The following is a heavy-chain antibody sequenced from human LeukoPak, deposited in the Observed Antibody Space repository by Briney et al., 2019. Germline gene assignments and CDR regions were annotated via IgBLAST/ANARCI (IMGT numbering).Heavy chain of an antibody. V-gene: IGHV3-48*04. CDR3: ARDNYDSSTPYYFDY. D-gene: IGHD3-22*01. Sequence: GGSLRLSCAASGFTFSNYGMNWVRQAPGKGLEWVSYISSSGTTIYYADSVKGRFTISRDNAKNSLYLQMNSLRAEDTAVYYCARDNYDSSTPYYFDYWGQGTLVTVSS. CDR2: ISSSGTTI. CDR1: GFTFSNYG. J-gene: IGHJ4*02.